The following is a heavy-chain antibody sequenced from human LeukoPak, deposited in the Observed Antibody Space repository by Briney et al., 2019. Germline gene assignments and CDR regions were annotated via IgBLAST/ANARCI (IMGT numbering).Heavy chain of an antibody. D-gene: IGHD6-6*01. V-gene: IGHV3-7*01. J-gene: IGHJ4*02. CDR1: GFTFSEFW. CDR2: IKRDGSEK. CDR3: ARERVGSSSFDL. Sequence: GGSLRLSCAASGFTFSEFWMSWVRQAPGKGLEWVANIKRDGSEKYYVDSVKGRVTISRDDARNSVFLQMNSLRAEDTAVYYCARERVGSSSFDLWGQGTLVTVSS.